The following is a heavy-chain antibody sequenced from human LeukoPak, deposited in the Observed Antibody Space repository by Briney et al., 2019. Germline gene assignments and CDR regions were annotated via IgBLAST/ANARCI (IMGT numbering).Heavy chain of an antibody. CDR3: AKNLLGSESFSWYFDL. Sequence: GGSLRRSCAASGVTFSSHGMSWVRQAPGKGLEWVSSITDSGSGTCYADSVKGRFTMSRDNSKNTLYLQMNSLRAEDTAVYYCAKNLLGSESFSWYFDLWGRGTLVTVSS. CDR2: ITDSGSGT. V-gene: IGHV3-23*01. CDR1: GVTFSSHG. J-gene: IGHJ2*01. D-gene: IGHD1-26*01.